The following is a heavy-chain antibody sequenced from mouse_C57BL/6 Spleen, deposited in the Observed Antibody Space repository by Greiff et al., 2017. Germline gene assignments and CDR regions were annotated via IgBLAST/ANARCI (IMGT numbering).Heavy chain of an antibody. J-gene: IGHJ1*03. CDR3: ARSHFDV. CDR1: GYAFSSSW. CDR2: IYPGDGDT. Sequence: QVQLQQSGPELVKPGASVKISCKASGYAFSSSWMNWVKQRPGKGLEWIGRIYPGDGDTNYNGKFKGKATLTADKSSSTAYMQLSSLTSEDSAVYFCARSHFDVWGTGTTVTVSS. V-gene: IGHV1-82*01.